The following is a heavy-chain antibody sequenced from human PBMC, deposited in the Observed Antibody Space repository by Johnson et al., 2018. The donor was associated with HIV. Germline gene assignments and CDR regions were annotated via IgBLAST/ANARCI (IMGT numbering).Heavy chain of an antibody. D-gene: IGHD1-26*01. Sequence: VQLVESGGGLVKPGGSLRLSCAASGFTVSSNYMSWVRQAPGKGLEWVSVIYSGGRTYYADSVKGRFTISRDNSRNTVYLQMSGLRSEDTAIYYCAREGSGSYQIWGQGTMVTVSS. CDR2: IYSGGRT. CDR1: GFTVSSNY. V-gene: IGHV3-66*02. J-gene: IGHJ3*02. CDR3: AREGSGSYQI.